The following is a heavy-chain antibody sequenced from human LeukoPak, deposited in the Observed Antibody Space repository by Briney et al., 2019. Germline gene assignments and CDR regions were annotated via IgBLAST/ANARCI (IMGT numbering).Heavy chain of an antibody. CDR1: GFTVSSNY. Sequence: GGSLRLSCAASGFTVSSNYMSWVRQAPGKGLEWVSVIYSGGSTYYADSVKGRFTISRDNSKNTLYLQMNNLRAEDTAMYYCAREMYSGMYNDAFDIWGQGTKVTVSS. J-gene: IGHJ3*02. D-gene: IGHD1-26*01. CDR3: AREMYSGMYNDAFDI. V-gene: IGHV3-53*01. CDR2: IYSGGST.